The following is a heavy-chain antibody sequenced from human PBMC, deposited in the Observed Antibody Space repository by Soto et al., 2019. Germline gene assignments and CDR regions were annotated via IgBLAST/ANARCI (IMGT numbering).Heavy chain of an antibody. J-gene: IGHJ3*02. CDR2: IYYSGST. CDR3: ARLEMTKAAFDI. D-gene: IGHD4-17*01. V-gene: IGHV4-59*08. Sequence: SETLSLTCTVSGGSISSYYCSWIRQPPGKGLEWIGYIYYSGSTNYNPSLKSRVTISVDTSKNQFSLKLSSVTAADTAVYYCARLEMTKAAFDIWGQGTMVTVSS. CDR1: GGSISSYY.